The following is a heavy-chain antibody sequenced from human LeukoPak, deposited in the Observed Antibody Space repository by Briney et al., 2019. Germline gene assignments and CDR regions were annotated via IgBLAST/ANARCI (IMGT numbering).Heavy chain of an antibody. J-gene: IGHJ4*02. CDR3: AKDTVGIYYFDY. V-gene: IGHV3-21*01. Sequence: GGSLRLSCAASGFTFSSYSMNWVRQAPGKGLEWVSSISSSSSYIYYADSVKGRLTISRDNAKNSLYLQVNSLRAEDTAVYYCAKDTVGIYYFDYWGQGTLVTVSS. CDR1: GFTFSSYS. CDR2: ISSSSSYI. D-gene: IGHD4-17*01.